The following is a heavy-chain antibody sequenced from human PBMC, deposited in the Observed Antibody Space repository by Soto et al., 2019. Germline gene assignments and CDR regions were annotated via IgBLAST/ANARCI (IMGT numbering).Heavy chain of an antibody. D-gene: IGHD3-10*01. CDR2: IKTKTYGGTT. V-gene: IGHV3-15*07. CDR3: TIDPLLWFGDLTAP. CDR1: GFTFSNAW. Sequence: GGSLRLSWAASGFTFSNAWMNWVRQAPGKGLEWVGHIKTKTYGGTTDYAAPVKGRFTISRDDSKNTLYLQMNSLKTEDTAVYYCTIDPLLWFGDLTAPWGQGTLVTVSS. J-gene: IGHJ5*02.